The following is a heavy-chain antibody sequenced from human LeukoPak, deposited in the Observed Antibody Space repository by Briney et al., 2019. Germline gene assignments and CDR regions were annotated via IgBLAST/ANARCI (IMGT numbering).Heavy chain of an antibody. V-gene: IGHV3-21*01. D-gene: IGHD3-10*01. J-gene: IGHJ3*02. CDR3: ASPLGSGDAFDI. Sequence: WGSLRLSCAASGFTFSSYSMNWVRQAPGKGLEWVSSISSSSSYIYYADSVKGRFTISRDNAKNSLYLQMNSLRAEDTAVYYCASPLGSGDAFDIWGQGTMVTVSS. CDR2: ISSSSSYI. CDR1: GFTFSSYS.